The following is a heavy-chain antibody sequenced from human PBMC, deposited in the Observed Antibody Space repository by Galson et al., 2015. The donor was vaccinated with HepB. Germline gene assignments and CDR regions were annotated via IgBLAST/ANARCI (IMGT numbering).Heavy chain of an antibody. CDR2: VDPEDGET. CDR3: ATPGGTDRTTYYYMDV. Sequence: VKVSCKVSGYTFTDYYMHWVQQAPGKGLEWMGLVDPEDGETIYAEKFQGRVTITADTSTDTAYMELSSLRSEDTAVYYCATPGGTDRTTYYYMDVWGKGTTVTVSS. V-gene: IGHV1-69-2*01. D-gene: IGHD1-1*01. J-gene: IGHJ6*03. CDR1: GYTFTDYY.